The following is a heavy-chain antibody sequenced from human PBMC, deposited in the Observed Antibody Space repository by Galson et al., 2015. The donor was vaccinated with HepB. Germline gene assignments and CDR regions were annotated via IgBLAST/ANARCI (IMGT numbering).Heavy chain of an antibody. CDR2: INPNSGGT. J-gene: IGHJ6*03. Sequence: SVKVSCKASGYTFTGYYMHWVRQAPGQGLEWMGWINPNSGGTNYAQKFQGGVTMTRDTSISTAYMELSRLRSDDTAVYYCARDLSTLLQTYYYYYMDVWGKGTTVTVSS. CDR1: GYTFTGYY. D-gene: IGHD3-22*01. CDR3: ARDLSTLLQTYYYYYMDV. V-gene: IGHV1-2*02.